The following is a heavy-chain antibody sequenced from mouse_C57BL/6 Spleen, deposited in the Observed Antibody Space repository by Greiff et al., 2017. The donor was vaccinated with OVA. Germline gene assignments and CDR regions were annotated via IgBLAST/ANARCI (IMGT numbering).Heavy chain of an antibody. CDR2: SRNTANDYTT. CDR3: ARGYYGDY. Sequence: EVKLMDSGGGLVQSGRSLRLSCAPSGFTFSDFYMEWVRQAPGKGLEWIAASRNTANDYTTEYSASVKGRFIVSRDTSQCILYLQMNALRAEDTAIYYCARGYYGDYWGQGTSVTVSA. D-gene: IGHD1-1*01. V-gene: IGHV7-1*01. CDR1: GFTFSDFY. J-gene: IGHJ4*01.